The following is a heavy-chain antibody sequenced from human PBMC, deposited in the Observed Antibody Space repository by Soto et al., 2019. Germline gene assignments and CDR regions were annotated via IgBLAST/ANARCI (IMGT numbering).Heavy chain of an antibody. J-gene: IGHJ4*02. CDR1: GFTFSSYS. D-gene: IGHD2-8*01. CDR3: AKDLYGEAGPFDY. Sequence: GGSLRLSCAASGFTFSSYSMNWVRQAPGKGLEWVSSITNSRSNKYYADSVKGRFTISRDNSKNTLYLQMNSLRAEDTAVYYCAKDLYGEAGPFDYWGQGTLVTVSS. CDR2: ITNSRSNK. V-gene: IGHV3-21*01.